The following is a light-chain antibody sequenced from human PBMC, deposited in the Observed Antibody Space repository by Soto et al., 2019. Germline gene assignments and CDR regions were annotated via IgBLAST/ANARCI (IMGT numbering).Light chain of an antibody. CDR2: EVA. CDR1: SSDIGCYNY. CDR3: SSYTSSSSVV. V-gene: IGLV2-14*01. Sequence: QSVLTQPASVSGSPGQSITISCTGTSSDIGCYNYVSWYQQYPGKAPKLIIYEVATRPSGVSNRFSGSKSGNTASLTISGLQAEDEADYHCSSYTSSSSVVFGGGTKLTVL. J-gene: IGLJ2*01.